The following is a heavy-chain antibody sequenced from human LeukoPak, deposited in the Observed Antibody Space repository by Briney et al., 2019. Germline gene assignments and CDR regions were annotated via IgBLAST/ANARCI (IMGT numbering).Heavy chain of an antibody. CDR3: ARHDSFIPY. J-gene: IGHJ4*02. V-gene: IGHV3-23*01. Sequence: EGSLRLSCAASGFTFSGYAMSWVRQAAGKGLEWVSGISDTGRRTYYTDSVKGRFTISRDDSKKTVYLQMKTLTAEDTAIYFCARHDSFIPYWGQGTLVTVSS. CDR2: ISDTGRRT. D-gene: IGHD5-18*01. CDR1: GFTFSGYA.